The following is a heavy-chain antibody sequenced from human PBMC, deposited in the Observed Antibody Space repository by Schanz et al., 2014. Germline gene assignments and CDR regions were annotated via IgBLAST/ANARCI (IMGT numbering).Heavy chain of an antibody. CDR1: GFTFSSYG. D-gene: IGHD4-17*01. Sequence: LVESGGGVVQPGRSLRLSCAASGFTFSSYGMHWVRQVPGKGLEWVANINQDGSQKYYVGSVKGRFTISRDNAKDSVYLQMHSLRAEDTAVYYCARDQGYGDPREFDSWGQGTLVTVSS. V-gene: IGHV3-7*01. CDR3: ARDQGYGDPREFDS. J-gene: IGHJ4*02. CDR2: INQDGSQK.